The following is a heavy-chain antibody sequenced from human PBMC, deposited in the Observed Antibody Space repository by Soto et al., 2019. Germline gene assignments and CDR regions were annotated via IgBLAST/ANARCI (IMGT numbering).Heavy chain of an antibody. CDR3: ARSRYSGYDYAFDY. D-gene: IGHD5-12*01. V-gene: IGHV1-18*01. J-gene: IGHJ4*02. CDR1: GYTFTSYD. CDR2: ISAYNGNT. Sequence: ASVKVSCKASGYTFTSYDISWVRQAPGQGLEWMGWISAYNGNTNYAQKFQGRVTMTRDTSISTAYMEPSRLRSDDTAVYYCARSRYSGYDYAFDYWGQGTLVTVSS.